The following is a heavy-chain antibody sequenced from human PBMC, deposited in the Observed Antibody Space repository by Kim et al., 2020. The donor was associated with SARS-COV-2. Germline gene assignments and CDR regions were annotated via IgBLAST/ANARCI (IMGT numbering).Heavy chain of an antibody. Sequence: ASVKVSCKASGYTFTSYGISWVRQAPGQGLEWMGWISAYNGNTNYAQKLQGRVTMTTDTSTSTAYMELRSLRSDDTAVYYCARDAAGVKYFDWLSTYYGMDVWGQGTTVTVSS. CDR2: ISAYNGNT. CDR1: GYTFTSYG. V-gene: IGHV1-18*01. CDR3: ARDAAGVKYFDWLSTYYGMDV. D-gene: IGHD3-9*01. J-gene: IGHJ6*02.